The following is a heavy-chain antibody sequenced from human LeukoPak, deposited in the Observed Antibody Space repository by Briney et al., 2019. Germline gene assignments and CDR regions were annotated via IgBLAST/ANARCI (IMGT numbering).Heavy chain of an antibody. D-gene: IGHD1-26*01. Sequence: SETLSLTCAVSGGSISSNSYYWGWIRQPPGKGLEWIGSIYYSGSTYYNPSLKSRVTISVDTSKNQFSLKLSSVTATDTAVYYCARDLVGATTQYYFDYWGQGTLVTVSS. CDR1: GGSISSNSYY. CDR2: IYYSGST. J-gene: IGHJ4*02. CDR3: ARDLVGATTQYYFDY. V-gene: IGHV4-39*07.